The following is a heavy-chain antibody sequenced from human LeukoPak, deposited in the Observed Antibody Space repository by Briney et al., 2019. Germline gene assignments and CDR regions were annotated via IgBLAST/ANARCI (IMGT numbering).Heavy chain of an antibody. CDR2: IYYSGST. Sequence: SETLSLTCTVSGGSISSYYWSWIRQPPGKGLEWIGYIYYSGSTNYNPSLKSRVTISVDTSKNQFSLKLSSVTAADTAVYYCASSRADDAFDIWGQGTMVTVSS. V-gene: IGHV4-59*01. CDR1: GGSISSYY. J-gene: IGHJ3*02. CDR3: ASSRADDAFDI.